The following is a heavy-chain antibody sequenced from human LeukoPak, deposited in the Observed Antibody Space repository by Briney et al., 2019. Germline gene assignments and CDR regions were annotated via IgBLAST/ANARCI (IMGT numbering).Heavy chain of an antibody. D-gene: IGHD3-22*01. Sequence: ASVKVSCKASGYTFTGYYIHWVRQAPGQGLEWMGWIDVDNGGTKYAQKFQGRVTMTRDTSISTAYMELSRLRSDDTAVYYCASELGYYDSSGYSQYYFDYWGQGTLVTVSS. CDR2: IDVDNGGT. J-gene: IGHJ4*02. V-gene: IGHV1-2*02. CDR1: GYTFTGYY. CDR3: ASELGYYDSSGYSQYYFDY.